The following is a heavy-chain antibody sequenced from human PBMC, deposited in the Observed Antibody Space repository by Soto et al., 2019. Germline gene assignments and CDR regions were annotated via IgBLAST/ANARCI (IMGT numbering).Heavy chain of an antibody. CDR3: ARQIGGANWFDP. V-gene: IGHV4-39*01. D-gene: IGHD1-26*01. J-gene: IGHJ5*02. CDR2: IYYSGST. CDR1: GGSISSSSYY. Sequence: SETLSLTCTVSGGSISSSSYYWGWIRQPPGKGLEWIGSIYYSGSTYYNPSLKSRVTISVDTSKNQFSLKLSSVTAADTAVYYCARQIGGANWFDPWGQGTLVTVSS.